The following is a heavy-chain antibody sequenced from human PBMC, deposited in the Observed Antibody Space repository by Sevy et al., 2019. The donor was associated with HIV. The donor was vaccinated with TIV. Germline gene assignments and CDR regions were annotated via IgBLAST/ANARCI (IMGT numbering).Heavy chain of an antibody. D-gene: IGHD6-19*01. Sequence: GGSLRLSCAASGFTFSSYSMNWVRQAPGKGLEWVSSISSSSYIYYADSVKGRFTISRDNAKNSLYLQMNSLRAEDTAVYYCAREHSGWYYYYYYMDVWGKGTTVTVSS. CDR3: AREHSGWYYYYYYMDV. V-gene: IGHV3-21*01. CDR1: GFTFSSYS. CDR2: ISSSSYI. J-gene: IGHJ6*03.